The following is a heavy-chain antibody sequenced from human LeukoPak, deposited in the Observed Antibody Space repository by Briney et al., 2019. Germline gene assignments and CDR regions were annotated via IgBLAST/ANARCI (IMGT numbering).Heavy chain of an antibody. CDR2: IYYSGIT. D-gene: IGHD3-9*01. CDR1: GGSFSGYY. V-gene: IGHV4-59*01. J-gene: IGHJ4*02. Sequence: SETLSLTCAVYGGSFSGYYWSWIRQPPGKGLEWIGYIYYSGITNYNPSLKSRVTISIDTSKNQFSLKLSSVTAADTAVYYCARADILTGYYDYWGQATLVTVSS. CDR3: ARADILTGYYDY.